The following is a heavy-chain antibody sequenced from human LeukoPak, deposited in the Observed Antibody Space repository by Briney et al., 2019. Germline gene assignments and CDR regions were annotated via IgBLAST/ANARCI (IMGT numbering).Heavy chain of an antibody. D-gene: IGHD3-16*01. V-gene: IGHV7-4-1*02. CDR3: ARGVLDTLGVFRGFDI. J-gene: IGHJ3*02. CDR1: GYTFTSYA. CDR2: INTNTGNP. Sequence: ASVKVSCKASGYTFTSYAMNWVRQAPGQGLEWMGWINTNTGNPTYAQGFTGRFVISLDTSVSTAYLQINSLKAEDTAIYYCARGVLDTLGVFRGFDIWGQGTMVTVSS.